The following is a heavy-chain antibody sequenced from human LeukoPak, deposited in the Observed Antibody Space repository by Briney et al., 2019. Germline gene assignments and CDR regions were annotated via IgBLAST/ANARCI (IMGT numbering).Heavy chain of an antibody. V-gene: IGHV3-23*01. Sequence: GGSLRLSCAASGFTFSSYAMSWVRQAPGKGLEWVSAISGSGGSTYYADSVKGRFTISRDNSKNTLYLQMNSLRAEDTAVYYCASRRSYCSSTSCHLFDYWGQGTLVTVSS. CDR2: ISGSGGST. J-gene: IGHJ4*02. D-gene: IGHD2-2*01. CDR1: GFTFSSYA. CDR3: ASRRSYCSSTSCHLFDY.